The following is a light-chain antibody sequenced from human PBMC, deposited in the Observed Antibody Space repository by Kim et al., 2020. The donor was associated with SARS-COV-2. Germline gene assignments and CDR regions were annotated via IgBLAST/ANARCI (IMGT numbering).Light chain of an antibody. Sequence: SSELTQDPAVYVDLGQTVRITCQGDNLGNYYASWYQQKPGQAPRLVFSGKNNRPSGIPDRFSASSSGNTDSLTLTGAQAEDEADYYSNSRDNSGVHVEFGGGTQLTVL. J-gene: IGLJ2*01. CDR2: GKN. CDR3: NSRDNSGVHVE. CDR1: NLGNYY. V-gene: IGLV3-19*01.